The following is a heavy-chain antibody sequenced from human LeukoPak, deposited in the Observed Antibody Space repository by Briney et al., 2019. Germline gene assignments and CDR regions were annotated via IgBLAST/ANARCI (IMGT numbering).Heavy chain of an antibody. V-gene: IGHV4-34*01. CDR1: GGSFSGYY. CDR2: INHSGST. J-gene: IGHJ5*02. Sequence: PSETLSLTCAVYGGSFSGYYWSWIRQPPGKGLEWIGEINHSGSTNYNPSLKSRVIISVDTSKNQFSLKLSSVTAADTAVYYCARWRGRITMVRGVFGFDPWGQGTLVTVSS. CDR3: ARWRGRITMVRGVFGFDP. D-gene: IGHD3-10*01.